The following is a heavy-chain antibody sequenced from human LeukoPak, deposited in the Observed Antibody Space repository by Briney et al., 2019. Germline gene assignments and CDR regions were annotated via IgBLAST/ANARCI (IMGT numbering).Heavy chain of an antibody. D-gene: IGHD2-2*01. Sequence: GGSLRLSCAASGFTFSSYAMIWVRQAPGKGLEWVSAIGGSGTSTFYADSVKGRFTISRDNAKNSLYLQMNSLRAEDTAVYYCARDLADIVVVPAAGPYYYGMDVWGQGTTVTVSS. V-gene: IGHV3-23*01. CDR1: GFTFSSYA. CDR3: ARDLADIVVVPAAGPYYYGMDV. J-gene: IGHJ6*02. CDR2: IGGSGTST.